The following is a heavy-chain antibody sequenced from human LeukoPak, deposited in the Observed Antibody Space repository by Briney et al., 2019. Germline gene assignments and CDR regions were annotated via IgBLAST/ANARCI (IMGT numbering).Heavy chain of an antibody. J-gene: IGHJ6*03. CDR2: IYTSGST. D-gene: IGHD6-6*01. V-gene: IGHV4-4*07. Sequence: SETLSLTCTVSGGSISSYYWSWIRQPAGKGLEWIGRIYTSGSTNYNPSLKSRVTMSVDTSKNQFSLKLSSVTAADTAVYYCARDLGIAARQPEDYMDVWGKGTTVTVSS. CDR1: GGSISSYY. CDR3: ARDLGIAARQPEDYMDV.